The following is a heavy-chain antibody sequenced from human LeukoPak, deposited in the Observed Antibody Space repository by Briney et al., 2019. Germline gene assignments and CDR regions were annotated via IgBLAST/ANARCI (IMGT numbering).Heavy chain of an antibody. CDR2: IKQDGSEK. Sequence: PGGSLRLSCAASGFTFSSYWMSWVRQAPGKGLEWVANIKQDGSEKYYVDSVKGRFTISRGNAKNSLYLQMNSLRAEDTAVYYCARVQDYDYVWGSYRYFDYWGQGTLVTVSS. CDR3: ARVQDYDYVWGSYRYFDY. J-gene: IGHJ4*02. CDR1: GFTFSSYW. V-gene: IGHV3-7*03. D-gene: IGHD3-16*02.